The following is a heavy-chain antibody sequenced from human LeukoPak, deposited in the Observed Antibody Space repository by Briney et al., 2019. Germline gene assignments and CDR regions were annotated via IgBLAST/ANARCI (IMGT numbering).Heavy chain of an antibody. CDR2: INSDGTST. J-gene: IGHJ5*02. V-gene: IGHV3-74*01. D-gene: IGHD3-22*01. Sequence: GGSLRLSCAASGFTFSNYWMHWVRQAPGKGLVWVSRINSDGTSTSYADSVKGRFTISRDNAKNTLYLQMSRLRAEDTAVYYCARARTDSSGWWFDPWGQGTLVTVSS. CDR3: ARARTDSSGWWFDP. CDR1: GFTFSNYW.